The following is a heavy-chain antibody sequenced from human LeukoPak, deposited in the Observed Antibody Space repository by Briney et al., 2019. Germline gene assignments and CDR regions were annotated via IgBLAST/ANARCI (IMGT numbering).Heavy chain of an antibody. CDR1: GFTFSNYA. CDR3: AREMGYCSGGSCYIFFDY. CDR2: ISGSGGST. V-gene: IGHV3-23*01. Sequence: GGPLRLSCAASGFTFSNYAMSWVRQAPGKGLEWVSAISGSGGSTYYADSVKGRFTISRDNSKNTLYLQMNSLRVEDTAVYYCAREMGYCSGGSCYIFFDYWGQGTLVTVSS. J-gene: IGHJ4*02. D-gene: IGHD2-15*01.